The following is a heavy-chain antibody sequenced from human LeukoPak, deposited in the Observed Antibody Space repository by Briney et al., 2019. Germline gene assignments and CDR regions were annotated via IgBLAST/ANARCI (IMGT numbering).Heavy chain of an antibody. J-gene: IGHJ2*01. CDR1: GFTFSVSA. V-gene: IGHV3-23*01. D-gene: IGHD5-18*01. Sequence: PGGSLRLSCAASGFTFSVSAMSWVRQAPGKGLEWVSTISVADGSTYYADSVKGRFTISRDKSKNTLYLQMDSLRAEDTAVYYCAKEYNFGLWGRGTVVTVSS. CDR2: ISVADGST. CDR3: AKEYNFGL.